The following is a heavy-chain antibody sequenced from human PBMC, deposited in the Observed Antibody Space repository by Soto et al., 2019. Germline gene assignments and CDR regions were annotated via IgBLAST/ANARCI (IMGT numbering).Heavy chain of an antibody. CDR3: ARGGHDFWSGPFDY. D-gene: IGHD3-3*01. CDR1: DGSISTYC. J-gene: IGHJ4*02. V-gene: IGHV4-4*07. CDR2: IDASGST. Sequence: SETLSLTCTVSDGSISTYCCNWIRQPAGKGLEWIGRIDASGSTDYDPSLKSRVTMSVDTSKNQFSLRLSSVTAADTAVYYCARGGHDFWSGPFDYWGQGAQVTVSS.